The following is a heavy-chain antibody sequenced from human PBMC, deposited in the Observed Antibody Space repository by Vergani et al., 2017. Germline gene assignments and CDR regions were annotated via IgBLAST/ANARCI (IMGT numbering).Heavy chain of an antibody. V-gene: IGHV4-61*02. CDR2: IYTSGST. CDR3: ARGRRIRAAIGAFDI. CDR1: GGSISSGSYY. Sequence: QVQLQESGPGLVKPSQTLSLTCTVSGGSISSGSYYWSWIRQPAGKGLEWIGRIYTSGSTNYNPSLKSRVTISVDTSKNQFSLKLSSVTAADTAVYYCARGRRIRAAIGAFDIWGQGTMVTVSS. D-gene: IGHD2-2*01. J-gene: IGHJ3*02.